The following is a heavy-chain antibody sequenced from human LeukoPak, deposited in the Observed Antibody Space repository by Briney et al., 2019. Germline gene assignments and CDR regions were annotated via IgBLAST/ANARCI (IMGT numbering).Heavy chain of an antibody. Sequence: GESLKISCKDSGYSFTNYWIGWVRQMPGKGLEWMGIIFTGDSDTRYSPSFQDQVTISADKSISTAYLQWNRLKASDTAIYYCAKLYSGRIDYWGQGTLVSVS. D-gene: IGHD1-26*01. CDR2: IFTGDSDT. V-gene: IGHV5-51*01. CDR3: AKLYSGRIDY. J-gene: IGHJ4*02. CDR1: GYSFTNYW.